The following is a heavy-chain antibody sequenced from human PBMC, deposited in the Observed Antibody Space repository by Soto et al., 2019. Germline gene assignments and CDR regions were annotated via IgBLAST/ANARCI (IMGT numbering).Heavy chain of an antibody. CDR1: GGSFSGSY. CDR3: ATGYCTIFVCYTRTLSVMDV. J-gene: IGHJ6*02. Sequence: SETLSLTRAVYGGSFSGSYWSWIRQPPGKGLEWIGEINHSGSTNYNPSLKSRVTISVDTSKNQFSLKLSSVTAADTAVYYCATGYCTIFVCYTRTLSVMDVCGQGSTVTVSS. D-gene: IGHD2-8*01. CDR2: INHSGST. V-gene: IGHV4-34*01.